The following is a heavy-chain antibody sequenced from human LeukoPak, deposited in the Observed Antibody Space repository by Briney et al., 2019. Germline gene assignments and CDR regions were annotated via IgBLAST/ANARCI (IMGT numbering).Heavy chain of an antibody. D-gene: IGHD3-22*01. CDR3: ARDRYYYDSSARYFDY. CDR2: IHTSGST. Sequence: SETLSLTCTVSGGSISSYYWSWIRQPAGKGLEWIGRIHTSGSTNYSPSLKSRVTMSGDTSKNQCCLKLSSVTAADTAVYYCARDRYYYDSSARYFDYWGQGTLVTVSS. CDR1: GGSISSYY. V-gene: IGHV4-4*07. J-gene: IGHJ4*02.